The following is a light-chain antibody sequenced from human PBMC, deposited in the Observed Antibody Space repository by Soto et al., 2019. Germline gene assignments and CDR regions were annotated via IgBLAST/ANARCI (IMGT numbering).Light chain of an antibody. Sequence: QSALTQPRSVSLSPGQSVTISCTGTSSDVGGYNHVSWYQHHPGKAPKFMIYDVSKRPSGVPDRFSGSKSGNTASLTISGLQAEDEADYYCCSYAGSYTFVFGTGTKVTVL. V-gene: IGLV2-11*01. J-gene: IGLJ1*01. CDR3: CSYAGSYTFV. CDR1: SSDVGGYNH. CDR2: DVS.